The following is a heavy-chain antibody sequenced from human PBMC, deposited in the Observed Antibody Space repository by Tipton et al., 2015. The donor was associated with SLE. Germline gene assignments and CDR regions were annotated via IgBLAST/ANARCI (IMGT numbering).Heavy chain of an antibody. CDR2: IYHSGST. Sequence: TLSLTCAVSGYSISSGYYWGWIRQPPGKGLEWIGSIYHSGSTYYNPSLKSRVTISVDTSKNQFSLKLSSVTAADTAVYYCARDLRSGYGLGWFDPWGQGTLVTVSS. J-gene: IGHJ5*02. D-gene: IGHD1-1*01. V-gene: IGHV4-38-2*02. CDR1: GYSISSGYY. CDR3: ARDLRSGYGLGWFDP.